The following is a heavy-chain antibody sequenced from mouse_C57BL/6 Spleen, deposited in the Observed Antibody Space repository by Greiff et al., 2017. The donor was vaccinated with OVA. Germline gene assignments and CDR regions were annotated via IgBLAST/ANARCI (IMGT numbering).Heavy chain of an antibody. CDR1: GYSITSGYY. Sequence: EVKLLESGPGLVKPSQSLSLTCSVTGYSITSGYYWNWIRQFPGNKLEWMGYISYDGSNNYNPSLKNRISITRDTSKNQFFLKLNSVTTEDTATYYCARGDGYQYYFDYWGQGTTLTVSS. J-gene: IGHJ2*01. CDR2: ISYDGSN. V-gene: IGHV3-6*01. D-gene: IGHD2-3*01. CDR3: ARGDGYQYYFDY.